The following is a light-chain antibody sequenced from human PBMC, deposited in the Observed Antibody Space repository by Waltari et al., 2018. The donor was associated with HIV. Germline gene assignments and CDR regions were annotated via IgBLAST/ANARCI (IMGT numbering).Light chain of an antibody. CDR1: LRVSSN. CDR3: QQYDNWPPWT. J-gene: IGKJ1*01. Sequence: EVVMTQSPATLSASPGERVTLSCRASLRVSSNLAWYQQRPGQAPRLLSYGASTRATGIPARFGGSGSGTEFTLTISSLQSEDFAVYYCQQYDNWPPWTFGQGTKVEIK. V-gene: IGKV3-15*01. CDR2: GAS.